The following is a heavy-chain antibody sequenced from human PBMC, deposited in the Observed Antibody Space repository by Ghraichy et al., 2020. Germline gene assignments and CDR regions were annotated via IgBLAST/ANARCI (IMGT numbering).Heavy chain of an antibody. CDR1: GFTVSSNY. CDR2: IYSGGST. V-gene: IGHV3-66*01. CDR3: ARGKERTTWFS. D-gene: IGHD1-7*01. J-gene: IGHJ1*01. Sequence: GESLNISCAASGFTVSSNYMSWVRQAPGKGLEWVSVIYSGGSTYYADSVKGRFTISRDNSKNTLYLQMNSLRAEDTAVYYCARGKERTTWFSWGQGTLVTVSS.